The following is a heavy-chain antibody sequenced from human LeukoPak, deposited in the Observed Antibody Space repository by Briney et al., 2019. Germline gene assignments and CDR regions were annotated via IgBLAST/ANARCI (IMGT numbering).Heavy chain of an antibody. CDR1: GFTFSSYG. CDR3: AEAPSYDFWSGYNWFDP. D-gene: IGHD3-3*01. Sequence: GGSLRLSCAPSGFTFSSYGMHWVRQAPGKGLEGGAVIGYDGSNKYYADSVKRRFTIARDNSKNTLYLQMNSMRAEDTDVYYCAEAPSYDFWSGYNWFDPWGQGTLVTVSS. V-gene: IGHV3-33*01. J-gene: IGHJ5*02. CDR2: IGYDGSNK.